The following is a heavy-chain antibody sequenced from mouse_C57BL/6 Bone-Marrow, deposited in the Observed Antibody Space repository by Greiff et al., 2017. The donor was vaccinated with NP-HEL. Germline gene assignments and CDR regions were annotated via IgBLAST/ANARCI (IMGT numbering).Heavy chain of an antibody. CDR3: ARRGGDY. CDR2: ISYDGSN. J-gene: IGHJ4*01. V-gene: IGHV3-6*01. CDR1: GYSITSGYY. Sequence: EVKLQESGPGLVKPSQSLSLTCSVTGYSITSGYYWNWIRQFPGNKLEWMGYISYDGSNNYNPSLKNRISITRDTSKNQFFLKLNSVTTEDTATYYGARRGGDYWGQGTSVTVSS.